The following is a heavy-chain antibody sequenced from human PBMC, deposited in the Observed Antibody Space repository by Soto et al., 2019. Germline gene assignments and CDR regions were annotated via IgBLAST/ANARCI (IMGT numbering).Heavy chain of an antibody. D-gene: IGHD4-17*01. CDR1: GFTFGNAW. CDR2: IKSKTDGGTT. Sequence: PVGSLRLSCAASGFTFGNAWMSWVRQAPGKGLEWVGRIKSKTDGGTTDYAAPVKGRFTISRDDSKNTLYLQMNSLKTEDTAVYYCTTDRHDYGDYYYYGMDVWGQGTTVTVSS. J-gene: IGHJ6*02. V-gene: IGHV3-15*01. CDR3: TTDRHDYGDYYYYGMDV.